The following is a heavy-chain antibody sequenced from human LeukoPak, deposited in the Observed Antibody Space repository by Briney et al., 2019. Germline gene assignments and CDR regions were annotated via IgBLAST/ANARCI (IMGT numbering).Heavy chain of an antibody. D-gene: IGHD3-22*01. CDR2: INWHGTT. V-gene: IGHV3-43*01. CDR3: VKDISYESSGSVFEY. CDR1: GFTFEDYT. J-gene: IGHJ4*02. Sequence: GGSLRLSCAASGFTFEDYTMHWVRQTPGKTLEWVSLINWHGTTYYTDSVKGRFTISRDNSKNSLYLQMDTLRREDTAFYYCVKDISYESSGSVFEYWGQGALVTVSS.